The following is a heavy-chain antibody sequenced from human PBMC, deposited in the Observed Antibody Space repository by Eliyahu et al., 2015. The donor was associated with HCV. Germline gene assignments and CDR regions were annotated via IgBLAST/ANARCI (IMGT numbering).Heavy chain of an antibody. CDR1: GGTFSSYA. CDR2: IIPIFGTA. CDR3: ARGLHLWLPESAFDI. J-gene: IGHJ3*02. D-gene: IGHD5-18*01. Sequence: EVKKPGSSVKVSCKASGGTFSSYAIRWVRQAPGQGLEWMGGIIPIFGTANYAQKFQGRVTITADESTSTAYMELSSLRSEDTAVYYCARGLHLWLPESAFDIWGQGTMVTVSS. V-gene: IGHV1-69*01.